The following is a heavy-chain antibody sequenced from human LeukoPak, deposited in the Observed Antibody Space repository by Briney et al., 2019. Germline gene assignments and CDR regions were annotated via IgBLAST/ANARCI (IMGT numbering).Heavy chain of an antibody. J-gene: IGHJ4*02. V-gene: IGHV3-21*01. CDR2: ISSSSTYI. D-gene: IGHD3-22*01. Sequence: GGSLRLSCAVSGFTLGNYNMNWVRHPPEKGLEWVSSISSSSTYIYYADSVKGRFTIYRDKVKNSLYLQINSLRAEDTALYYCARNPPGAYYDSSGHYPAPFEYWGQGTLVTVSS. CDR1: GFTLGNYN. CDR3: ARNPPGAYYDSSGHYPAPFEY.